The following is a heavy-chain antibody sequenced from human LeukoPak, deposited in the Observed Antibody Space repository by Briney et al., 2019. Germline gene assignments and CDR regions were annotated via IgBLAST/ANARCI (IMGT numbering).Heavy chain of an antibody. J-gene: IGHJ4*02. Sequence: PSETLSLTCTVSGGSISSYYWSWIRQPAGKGLERIGRIYTSGSTNYNPSLKSRVTMSVDTSKNQFSLKLSSVTAADTAVYYCARDEYYDFWSGQKGGFDYWGQGTLVTVSS. V-gene: IGHV4-4*07. CDR2: IYTSGST. CDR1: GGSISSYY. CDR3: ARDEYYDFWSGQKGGFDY. D-gene: IGHD3-3*01.